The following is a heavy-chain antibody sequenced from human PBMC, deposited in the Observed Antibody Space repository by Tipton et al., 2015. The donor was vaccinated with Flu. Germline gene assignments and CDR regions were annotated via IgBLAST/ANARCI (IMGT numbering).Heavy chain of an antibody. CDR1: GVPIDSYY. CDR3: ARGLYGDYGRGAPYYYYAMDV. Sequence: LRLSCTVSGVPIDSYYWSWIRQPAGKGLEWIGRIYTSGGTNYNPSLKSRVTMSVDTSKNQFSLKLSSVTAADTAVYYCARGLYGDYGRGAPYYYYAMDVWGQGTTVTVSS. CDR2: IYTSGGT. V-gene: IGHV4-4*07. D-gene: IGHD4-17*01. J-gene: IGHJ6*02.